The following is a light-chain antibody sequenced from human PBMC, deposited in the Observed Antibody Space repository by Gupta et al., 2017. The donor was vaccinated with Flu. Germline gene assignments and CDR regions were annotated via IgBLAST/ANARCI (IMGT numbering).Light chain of an antibody. CDR2: QAS. CDR3: QQYRSSVYT. J-gene: IGKJ2*01. V-gene: IGKV1-5*03. Sequence: DIQMTQSPSTLSASVGDRVTITCRASQNIGTWLAWYHQKPGKPPKLLIYQASRLESGVPSRFSGSGSGTEFTLTISSLQPVDFATYYCQQYRSSVYTFGQGTKLEIK. CDR1: QNIGTW.